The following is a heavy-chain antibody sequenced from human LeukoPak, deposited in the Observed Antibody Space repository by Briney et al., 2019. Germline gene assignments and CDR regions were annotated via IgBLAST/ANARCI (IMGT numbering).Heavy chain of an antibody. V-gene: IGHV3-73*01. CDR3: TRRGKLDFDP. CDR2: IRSKANSYAT. D-gene: IGHD2-2*03. J-gene: IGHJ5*02. CDR1: GLTFSGSA. Sequence: AGGSLILSCAASGLTFSGSAMHWVRQASGKGLEWVGRIRSKANSYATAYAASVKGRFNISRDDSKNTAYLQMNSLKTEDTAVYYCTRRGKLDFDPWGQGTLVTVSS.